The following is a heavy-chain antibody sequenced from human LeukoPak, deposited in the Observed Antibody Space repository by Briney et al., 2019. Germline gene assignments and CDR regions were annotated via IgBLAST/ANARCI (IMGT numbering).Heavy chain of an antibody. CDR1: GGTFSSYT. Sequence: SVKVSCKASGGTFSSYTISWVRQAPGQGLEWMGRIIPILGIANYAQKFQGRVTITADKSTSTAYMELSSLRSEDTAVYYCARGNHLSIVGYDHHFDYWCQGTLVTVSS. CDR2: IIPILGIA. D-gene: IGHD1-26*01. V-gene: IGHV1-69*02. J-gene: IGHJ4*02. CDR3: ARGNHLSIVGYDHHFDY.